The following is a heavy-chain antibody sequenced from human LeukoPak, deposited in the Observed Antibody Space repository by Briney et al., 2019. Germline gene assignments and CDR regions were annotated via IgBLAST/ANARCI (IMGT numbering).Heavy chain of an antibody. J-gene: IGHJ4*02. V-gene: IGHV4-39*01. CDR2: IHYSGST. D-gene: IGHD3-22*01. Sequence: SETLFLTCTVSGGSISSYYWGWFRQPPGKGLEWIGSIHYSGSTYYNPSLKSRVTISVHTSKNQFSLKLSSVTAADTAVYYCASYDSSATGFNFWGQGTLVTVSS. CDR3: ASYDSSATGFNF. CDR1: GGSISSYY.